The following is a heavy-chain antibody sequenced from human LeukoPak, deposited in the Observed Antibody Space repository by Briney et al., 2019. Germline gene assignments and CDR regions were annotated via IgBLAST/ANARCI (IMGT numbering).Heavy chain of an antibody. CDR2: IYSRGAT. D-gene: IGHD3-10*01. J-gene: IGHJ6*02. CDR3: ARDFGVTMDRGQGGMDV. Sequence: GGSLRLSCAASGITVSSNYMSWVRRAPGKGLEWVSIIYSRGATYYADSVEGRFTISRDNSKNMVFLQMNSLGAQDTAVYYCARDFGVTMDRGQGGMDVWGQGTTVTVSS. CDR1: GITVSSNY. V-gene: IGHV3-66*03.